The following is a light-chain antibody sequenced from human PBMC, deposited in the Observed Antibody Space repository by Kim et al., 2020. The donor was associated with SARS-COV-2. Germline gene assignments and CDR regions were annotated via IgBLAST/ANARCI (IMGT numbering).Light chain of an antibody. CDR1: QSISIY. V-gene: IGKV3-11*01. CDR2: DST. CDR3: QHMKT. J-gene: IGKJ4*01. Sequence: EIVLTQSPATLSLSPGETATLSCRASQSISIYVAWYQQIPGQAPGLLIYDSTGRATGIPARFSGSGSGTDGTDFTLTISSLEPEDFAVYFCQHMKTFGGGTKVDIK.